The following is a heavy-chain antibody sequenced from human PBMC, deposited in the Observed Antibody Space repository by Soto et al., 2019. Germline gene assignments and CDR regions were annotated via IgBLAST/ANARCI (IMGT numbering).Heavy chain of an antibody. CDR3: AAAPRY. Sequence: SETLSLTCTVSGGSISNYYWSWVRQPPGKGLEWIGYIYDSGSTNYNPSLKSRVTISVDTSKNQFSLRLTSVTAADTAVYYFAAAPRYWGQGTPVTVSS. CDR2: IYDSGST. J-gene: IGHJ4*02. D-gene: IGHD2-15*01. CDR1: GGSISNYY. V-gene: IGHV4-59*01.